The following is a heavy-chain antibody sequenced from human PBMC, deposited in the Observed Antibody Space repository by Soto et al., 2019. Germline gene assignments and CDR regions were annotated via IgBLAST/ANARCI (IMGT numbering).Heavy chain of an antibody. CDR2: IYYSGST. V-gene: IGHV4-59*01. J-gene: IGHJ4*02. D-gene: IGHD2-2*01. Sequence: SETLSLTCTVSDDAINTYYWNWIRQPPGKGLEWIGYIYYSGSTNYNPSLKSRVTISVDTSKNQFSLKLSSVTAADTAVYYCARAVLPATAPFDYWGQGTLVTVSS. CDR3: ARAVLPATAPFDY. CDR1: DDAINTYY.